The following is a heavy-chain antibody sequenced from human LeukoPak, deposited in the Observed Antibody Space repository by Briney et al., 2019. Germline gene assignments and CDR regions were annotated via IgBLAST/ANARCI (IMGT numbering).Heavy chain of an antibody. CDR1: GFTFSSYS. D-gene: IGHD6-13*01. Sequence: GGSLRLSCAASGFTFSSYSMNWVRQAPGKGLEWVSYISSSSSTIYYADSVKGRFTISRDNAKNSLYLQMNSLRAEDTAVYYCAKDLELSSSWYRGSFDYWGQGTLVTVSS. V-gene: IGHV3-48*01. CDR3: AKDLELSSSWYRGSFDY. J-gene: IGHJ4*02. CDR2: ISSSSSTI.